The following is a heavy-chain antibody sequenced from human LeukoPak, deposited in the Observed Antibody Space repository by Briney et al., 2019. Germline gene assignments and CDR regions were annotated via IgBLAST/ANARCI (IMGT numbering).Heavy chain of an antibody. D-gene: IGHD2-2*01. CDR1: GYTFTSYG. CDR2: ISAYNGNT. J-gene: IGHJ4*02. V-gene: IGHV1-18*01. Sequence: ASVTVSCTASGYTFTSYGISWVRQAPGQGLEWMGWISAYNGNTNYAQKLQGRVTMTTDTSTSTAYMELRSLRSDDTAVYYCARGHKDIVVVPAALTMDYWGQGTLVTVSS. CDR3: ARGHKDIVVVPAALTMDY.